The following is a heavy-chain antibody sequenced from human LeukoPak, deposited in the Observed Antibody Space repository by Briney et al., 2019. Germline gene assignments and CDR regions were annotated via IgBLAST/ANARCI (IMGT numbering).Heavy chain of an antibody. D-gene: IGHD5-24*01. J-gene: IGHJ3*01. V-gene: IGHV3-53*01. Sequence: GGSLRLSCAASGFTVSSYYMSWVRQAPGKGLEWVSIIYGGGSTSYADSVRGRFTISRDTSKTTLYLQMNSLRAEDTVSYCCARARSWPEHAFDVWSQGTMVTVSS. CDR1: GFTVSSYY. CDR2: IYGGGST. CDR3: ARARSWPEHAFDV.